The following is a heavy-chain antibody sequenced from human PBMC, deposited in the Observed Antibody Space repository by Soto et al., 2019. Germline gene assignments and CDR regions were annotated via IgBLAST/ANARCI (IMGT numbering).Heavy chain of an antibody. D-gene: IGHD3-22*01. CDR1: GYTLTELS. CDR2: FDPEDGET. CDR3: AVNYYDSSGYYQYAFDI. Sequence: ASVKVSCKVSGYTLTELSMHWVRQAPGKGLEWMGGFDPEDGETIYAQKFQGRVTMTEDTSTDTAYMELSSLRSEDTAVYYCAVNYYDSSGYYQYAFDIWGQGTMVTVSS. V-gene: IGHV1-24*01. J-gene: IGHJ3*02.